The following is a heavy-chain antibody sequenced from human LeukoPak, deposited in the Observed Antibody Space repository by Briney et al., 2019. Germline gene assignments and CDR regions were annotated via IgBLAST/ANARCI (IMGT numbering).Heavy chain of an antibody. CDR1: GGSFSGYY. CDR2: INHRGST. CDR3: ARGIRDY. V-gene: IGHV4-34*01. J-gene: IGHJ4*02. Sequence: SETLSLTCAVYGGSFSGYYWSWIRQPPGKGLEWIGEINHRGSTNYNPSLKSRVSISVDTSKNQFSLKLSSVTAADTAVYYCARGIRDYWGQGNLVTVSS.